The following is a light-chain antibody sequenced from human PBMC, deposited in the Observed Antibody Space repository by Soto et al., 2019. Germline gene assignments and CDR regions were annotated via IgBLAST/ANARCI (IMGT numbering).Light chain of an antibody. CDR3: HNYHDYPWV. CDR1: QNIITW. V-gene: IGKV1-5*03. J-gene: IGKJ1*01. CDR2: KAS. Sequence: DIQMTQSPSTLSASVGDRVTITCRASQNIITWLAWYQQKPGKAPKLLIYKASSLESGVPSRFSGSGSGTEFTLTISRLQPDDFAPYYCHNYHDYPWVFGQGTKVEIK.